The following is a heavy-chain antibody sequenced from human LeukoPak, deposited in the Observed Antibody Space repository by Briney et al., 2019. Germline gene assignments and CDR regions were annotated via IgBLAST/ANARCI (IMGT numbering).Heavy chain of an antibody. D-gene: IGHD3-10*01. Sequence: LRLFEAPRGFTVSNSRRSSDHQAQGKGLEWVSAISTDAGETHYADSVKGRFTISRDNSKNNVSLQMSSLRAEDTALYYCAKGSGNGYGSGPFDYWGQGTLVTVSS. V-gene: IGHV3-23*01. CDR2: ISTDAGET. CDR3: AKGSGNGYGSGPFDY. J-gene: IGHJ4*02. CDR1: GFTVSNSR.